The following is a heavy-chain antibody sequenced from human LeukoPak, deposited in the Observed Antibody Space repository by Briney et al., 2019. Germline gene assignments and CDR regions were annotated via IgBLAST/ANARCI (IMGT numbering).Heavy chain of an antibody. Sequence: KPGGSLRLSCAASGFTFSSYSMNWVRQAPGKGLEWVSSISSSSSYIYYADSVKGRFTISRDNAKNSLYLQMNSLRAEDTAVYYCASEGYCSSTSCEGGFDYWGQGTLVTVSS. CDR2: ISSSSSYI. J-gene: IGHJ4*02. D-gene: IGHD2-2*01. V-gene: IGHV3-21*01. CDR1: GFTFSSYS. CDR3: ASEGYCSSTSCEGGFDY.